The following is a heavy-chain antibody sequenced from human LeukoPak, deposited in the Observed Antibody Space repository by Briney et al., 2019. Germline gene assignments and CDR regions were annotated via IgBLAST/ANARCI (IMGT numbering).Heavy chain of an antibody. Sequence: PGGSLRLSCAASGFSFSVFWMHWVRQAPGKGLVWVSRIKTDGSITNYADSVKGRFTISRDNAKNTLYLQMNSLRVEDTAVYYCARDLAWGAFDYWGQGTLVTVSS. CDR2: IKTDGSIT. V-gene: IGHV3-74*01. D-gene: IGHD7-27*01. CDR3: ARDLAWGAFDY. J-gene: IGHJ4*02. CDR1: GFSFSVFW.